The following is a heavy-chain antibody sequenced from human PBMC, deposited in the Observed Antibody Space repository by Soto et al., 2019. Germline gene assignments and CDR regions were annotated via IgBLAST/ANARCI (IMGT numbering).Heavy chain of an antibody. Sequence: QVQLVQSGGEVTKPGASVKVSCKSSGYTFTSYGVSWVRQAPGQGLEWLGWISVYTGNTKQAQKFQDRVTLTTEASTGTASLELLNLRSDDTAVYYCARDRCTTDRCYTHHFDVWGQGTTVTVSS. D-gene: IGHD2-8*01. V-gene: IGHV1-18*04. J-gene: IGHJ6*02. CDR3: ARDRCTTDRCYTHHFDV. CDR2: ISVYTGNT. CDR1: GYTFTSYG.